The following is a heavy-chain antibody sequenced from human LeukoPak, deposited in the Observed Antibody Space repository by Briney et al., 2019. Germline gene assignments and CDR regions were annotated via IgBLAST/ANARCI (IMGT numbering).Heavy chain of an antibody. CDR3: ARNGVGEVVVKS. V-gene: IGHV1-69*06. D-gene: IGHD3-22*01. CDR2: IIPIFGTA. J-gene: IGHJ4*02. CDR1: GYTFTGYY. Sequence: SVKVSCKASGYTFTGYYMHWVRQAPGQGLEWMGGIIPIFGTANYAQKFQGRVTITADKSTSTAYMELSSLRSEDTAVYYCARNGVGEVVVKSWGQGTLVTVSS.